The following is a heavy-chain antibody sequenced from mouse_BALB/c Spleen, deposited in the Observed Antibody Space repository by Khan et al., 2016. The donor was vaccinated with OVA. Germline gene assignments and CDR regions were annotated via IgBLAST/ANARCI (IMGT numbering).Heavy chain of an antibody. CDR2: IWAGGST. D-gene: IGHD1-3*01. CDR3: ARLEDI. V-gene: IGHV2-9*02. J-gene: IGHJ2*01. Sequence: QVQLKESGPGLVAPSQSLSITCTVSGFSFTSYGVHWVRQPPGKGLEWLGVIWAGGSTNYNSALMSRLSISKDNSTSQVFLKMISLQTGDTAMYYCARLEDIWGQGTTLTVSS. CDR1: GFSFTSYG.